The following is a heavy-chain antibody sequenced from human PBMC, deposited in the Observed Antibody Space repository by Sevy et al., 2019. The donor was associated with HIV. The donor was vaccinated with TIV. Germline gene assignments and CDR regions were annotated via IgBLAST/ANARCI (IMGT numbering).Heavy chain of an antibody. Sequence: GGSLRLSCTASGFTFGDYCMSWVRQAPGKGLEWVAFLKSDVYGGTVDHAASVRGRFVISRDDSKTIAYLQMNDLKTEDTGVYYCTRWNAAQSIFDYWGQGALVTVSS. CDR2: LKSDVYGGTV. J-gene: IGHJ4*02. CDR3: TRWNAAQSIFDY. CDR1: GFTFGDYC. D-gene: IGHD1-1*01. V-gene: IGHV3-49*04.